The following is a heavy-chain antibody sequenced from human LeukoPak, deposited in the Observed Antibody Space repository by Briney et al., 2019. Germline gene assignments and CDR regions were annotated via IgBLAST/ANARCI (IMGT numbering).Heavy chain of an antibody. CDR3: AKGGIAARPRLYYFDY. V-gene: IGHV3-23*01. D-gene: IGHD6-6*01. CDR2: ISGSGGST. CDR1: GFTFSSYA. J-gene: IGHJ4*02. Sequence: GGSLTLSCAASGFTFSSYAMSWVRQAPGKGLEWVSAISGSGGSTYYADSVKGRFTISRDNSKNTLYLQMNSLRAEDTAVYYCAKGGIAARPRLYYFDYWGQGTLVTVSS.